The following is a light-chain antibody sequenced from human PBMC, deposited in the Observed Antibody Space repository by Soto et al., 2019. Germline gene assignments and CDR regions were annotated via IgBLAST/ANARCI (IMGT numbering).Light chain of an antibody. J-gene: IGKJ4*01. Sequence: DIQMTQYPSTLSASVGERVTISCRASQSVNNWLAWYQRKPGKAPKLLIYDASTLESGVPSRFSGSGSGTEFTLTISSLQPDDFATYYCQQYNSDSPLTFGGGTKVDIK. CDR2: DAS. CDR1: QSVNNW. V-gene: IGKV1-5*01. CDR3: QQYNSDSPLT.